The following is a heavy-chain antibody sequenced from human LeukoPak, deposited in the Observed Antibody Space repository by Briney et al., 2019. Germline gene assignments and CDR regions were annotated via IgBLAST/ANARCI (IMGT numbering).Heavy chain of an antibody. D-gene: IGHD2-2*01. V-gene: IGHV4-34*01. CDR1: GFTVSSNY. CDR3: ARTTLGYCSSTSCYAFDY. Sequence: TGGSLRLSCAASGFTVSSNYMSWIRQPPGKGLEWIGEINHSGSTNYNPSLKSRVTISVDTSKNQFSLKLSSVTAADTAVYYCARTTLGYCSSTSCYAFDYWGQGTLVTVSS. J-gene: IGHJ4*02. CDR2: INHSGST.